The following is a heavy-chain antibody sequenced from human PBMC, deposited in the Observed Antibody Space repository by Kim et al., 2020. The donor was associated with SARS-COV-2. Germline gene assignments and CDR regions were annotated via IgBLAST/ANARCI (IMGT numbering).Heavy chain of an antibody. CDR1: GGSISSGGYY. Sequence: SETLSLTCTVSGGSISSGGYYWSWIRQHPGKGLEWIGYIYYSGSTYYNPSLKSRVTISVDTSKNQFSLKLSSVTAADTAVYYCAREGSLVRGVILPFDIWGQGTMVTVSS. V-gene: IGHV4-31*03. D-gene: IGHD3-10*01. J-gene: IGHJ3*02. CDR3: AREGSLVRGVILPFDI. CDR2: IYYSGST.